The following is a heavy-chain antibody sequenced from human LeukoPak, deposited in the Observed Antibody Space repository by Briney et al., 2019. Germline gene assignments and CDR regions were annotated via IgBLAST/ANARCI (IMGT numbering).Heavy chain of an antibody. D-gene: IGHD6-6*01. CDR2: ISGSGGST. J-gene: IGHJ5*02. CDR3: TRYSSSDNWFDP. CDR1: GFTFSSYA. V-gene: IGHV3-23*01. Sequence: GGSLRLSCAASGFTFSSYAMSWVRQAPGKGLEWVSAISGSGGSTYYADSVKGRFTISRDNSKNMLYLQMNSLRAEDTAVYYCTRYSSSDNWFDPWGQGTLVTVSS.